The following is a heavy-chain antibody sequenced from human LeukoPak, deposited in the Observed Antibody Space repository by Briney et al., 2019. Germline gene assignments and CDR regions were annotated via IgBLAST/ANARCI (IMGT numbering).Heavy chain of an antibody. CDR2: IITIFGTA. D-gene: IGHD6-6*01. Sequence: GSSVKVSCKASGGTFSSYAISWVRQAPGQGLEWMGGIITIFGTANYAQKFQGRVTITVDESTSTSYMELSSLRSEDTAVYYCATGGDEYSSSSEYFQHWGQGTLVTVSS. CDR3: ATGGDEYSSSSEYFQH. CDR1: GGTFSSYA. J-gene: IGHJ1*01. V-gene: IGHV1-69*01.